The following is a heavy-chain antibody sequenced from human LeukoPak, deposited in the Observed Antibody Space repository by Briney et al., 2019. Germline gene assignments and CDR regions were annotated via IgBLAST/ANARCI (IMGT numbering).Heavy chain of an antibody. Sequence: GTSVKVSCKASGFTFTSSAMQWVRQARGQRLEWIGWIVVGSGNTNYAQKFQERVTITRDMSTSTAYMELSSLRSEDTAVYYCYYYDSSGYYLDYWGQGTLVTVSS. CDR3: YYYDSSGYYLDY. J-gene: IGHJ4*02. D-gene: IGHD3-22*01. CDR2: IVVGSGNT. CDR1: GFTFTSSA. V-gene: IGHV1-58*02.